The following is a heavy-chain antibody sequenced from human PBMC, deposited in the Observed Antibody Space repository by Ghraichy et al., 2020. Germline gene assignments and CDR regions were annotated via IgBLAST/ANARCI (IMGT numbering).Heavy chain of an antibody. CDR3: AKPKSTGWGDFDF. CDR1: GFTFSSYA. D-gene: IGHD6-19*01. J-gene: IGHJ4*02. Sequence: GGSLRLSCVASGFTFSSYAMSWVRQAPGKGLEWVSTISDRGGSTYYADSVKGRFTISRDNSKNTLYLLLTSLRAEDTALYYCAKPKSTGWGDFDFWGRGTLVTVSS. V-gene: IGHV3-23*01. CDR2: ISDRGGST.